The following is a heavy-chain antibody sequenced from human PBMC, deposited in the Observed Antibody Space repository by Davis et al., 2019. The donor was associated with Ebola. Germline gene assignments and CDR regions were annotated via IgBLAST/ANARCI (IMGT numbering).Heavy chain of an antibody. CDR1: GFTSSSYA. CDR3: ARINYDFWSGDPRGLDV. D-gene: IGHD3-3*01. Sequence: GESLKISSEASGFTSSSYAMSWVRQTPGRGLEWVSSFTGSGDSTYYADSVKGRFTISRDNSKNTLYLRMNSLRAEDTAVYYCARINYDFWSGDPRGLDVWGQGTTVTVSS. CDR2: FTGSGDST. V-gene: IGHV3-23*01. J-gene: IGHJ6*02.